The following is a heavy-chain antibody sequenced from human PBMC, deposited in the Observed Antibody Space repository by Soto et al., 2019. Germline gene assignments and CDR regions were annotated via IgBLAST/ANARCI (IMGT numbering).Heavy chain of an antibody. CDR2: ISASTTSI. D-gene: IGHD2-15*01. CDR1: GFTFRSYS. Sequence: PGGSLRLSCAASGFTFRSYSMNWVRQAPGKGLDWISYISASTTSIYYADSVQGRFTISRDNSKNALFLQMNSLRPEDSAIYYCAKNLGSCSGDTCKPVAFDFWGQGTMVTVSS. CDR3: AKNLGSCSGDTCKPVAFDF. V-gene: IGHV3-48*01. J-gene: IGHJ3*01.